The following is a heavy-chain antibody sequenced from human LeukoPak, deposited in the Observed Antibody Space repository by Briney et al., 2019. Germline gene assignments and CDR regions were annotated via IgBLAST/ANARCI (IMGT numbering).Heavy chain of an antibody. V-gene: IGHV4-59*01. D-gene: IGHD3-16*01. Sequence: SETLSLTCTVSGGSISSYYWNWIRQPPGKGLEWIGYIYYRGSTNYNPSLKSRVTISLDTSKNQFSLNLTSVTAADTAVYYCARFTPQGYGWGGYNRFDPWGQGTLVTVSS. CDR3: ARFTPQGYGWGGYNRFDP. J-gene: IGHJ5*02. CDR1: GGSISSYY. CDR2: IYYRGST.